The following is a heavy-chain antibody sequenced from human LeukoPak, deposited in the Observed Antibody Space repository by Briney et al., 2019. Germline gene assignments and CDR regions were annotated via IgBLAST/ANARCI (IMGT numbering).Heavy chain of an antibody. CDR3: ARGFAVAGYDY. J-gene: IGHJ4*02. V-gene: IGHV3-30*03. D-gene: IGHD6-19*01. CDR1: GFTFSSYG. Sequence: PGRSLRLSCAASGFTFSSYGMHWVRQAPGKGLEWVAVISYDGSNKYYADSVKGRFTISRDNSKNTLYLQMNSLRPEDTAVYYCARGFAVAGYDYWGQGTLVTVSS. CDR2: ISYDGSNK.